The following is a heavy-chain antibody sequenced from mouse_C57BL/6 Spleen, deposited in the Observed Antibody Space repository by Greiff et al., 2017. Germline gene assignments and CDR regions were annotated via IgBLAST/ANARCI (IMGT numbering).Heavy chain of an antibody. CDR2: INPGSGGT. Sequence: VQLQQSGAELVRPGTSVKVSCKASGYAFTNYLIAWVKQRPGQGLEWIGVINPGSGGTNYNETFKGKAPLTADKSSSTAYMQLSSLTSEDSAVYFGSRAGNDYDEGGAVDYWGQGTTLTVSS. D-gene: IGHD2-4*01. J-gene: IGHJ2*01. CDR3: SRAGNDYDEGGAVDY. CDR1: GYAFTNYL. V-gene: IGHV1-54*01.